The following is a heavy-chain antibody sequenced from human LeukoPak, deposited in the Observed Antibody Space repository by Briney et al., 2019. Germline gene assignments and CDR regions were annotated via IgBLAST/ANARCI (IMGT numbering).Heavy chain of an antibody. Sequence: ASVKVSCKASGYTFTSYDINWVRQATGQGLEWMGWMNPNSSNTGHAQKFQGRVTMTRNTSIRTAYMELNSLRSEDTAVYYCARAFTGRGDYFFWGQGTLVTVSS. CDR3: ARAFTGRGDYFF. V-gene: IGHV1-8*01. J-gene: IGHJ4*02. CDR1: GYTFTSYD. D-gene: IGHD4-17*01. CDR2: MNPNSSNT.